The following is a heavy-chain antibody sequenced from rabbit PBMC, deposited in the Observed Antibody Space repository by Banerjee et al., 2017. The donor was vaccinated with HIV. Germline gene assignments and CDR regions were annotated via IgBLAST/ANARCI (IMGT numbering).Heavy chain of an antibody. D-gene: IGHD8-1*01. CDR2: IYAGSSGNT. J-gene: IGHJ6*01. V-gene: IGHV1S45*01. Sequence: QEQLEESGGDLVKPEGSLTLTCKASGFDFSSYYYMCWVRQAPGKGLEWIACIYAGSSGNTYYANWAKGRFTISKTSSTTVTLQMTSLTAADTATYFCARAGSSYGGYALDLWGPGTLVTVS. CDR1: GFDFSSYYY. CDR3: ARAGSSYGGYALDL.